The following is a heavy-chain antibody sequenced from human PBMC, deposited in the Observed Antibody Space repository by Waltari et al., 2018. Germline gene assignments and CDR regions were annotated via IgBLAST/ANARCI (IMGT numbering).Heavy chain of an antibody. CDR3: AKGTLRLLEWSRNTYMDV. J-gene: IGHJ6*03. Sequence: QVQLVESGGGVVQPGGSLRLSCAASGFTFSSSGMHWVRQAPGKGLEWVAFIRYDGSEKYYVESVKGRFTISRDTPENMLYLQMNSLRVEDTAVYYCAKGTLRLLEWSRNTYMDVWGKGTTVTVSS. CDR2: IRYDGSEK. D-gene: IGHD3-3*01. V-gene: IGHV3-30*02. CDR1: GFTFSSSG.